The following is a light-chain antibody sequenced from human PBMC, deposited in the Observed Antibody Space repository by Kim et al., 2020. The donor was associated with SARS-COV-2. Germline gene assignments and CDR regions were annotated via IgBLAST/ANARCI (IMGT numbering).Light chain of an antibody. CDR1: SSSIGSNP. CDR2: SNS. CDR3: AAWDDSLNGRV. Sequence: GQRVTISCSGSSSSIGSNPVNWYQQFPGTAPKLVIHSNSQRPSGVPDRFSASKSGTSASLAISGLQSEDGGDYYCAAWDDSLNGRVFGGGTQLTVL. J-gene: IGLJ3*02. V-gene: IGLV1-44*01.